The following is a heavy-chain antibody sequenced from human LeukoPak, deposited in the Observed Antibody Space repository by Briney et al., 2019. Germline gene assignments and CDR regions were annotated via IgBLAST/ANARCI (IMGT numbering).Heavy chain of an antibody. D-gene: IGHD4-11*01. CDR2: IYPDDSDT. V-gene: IGHV5-51*01. CDR3: ARHDTGPDYLYYHYMDV. Sequence: GESPKISCKGSGYSFTSYWIGWVRQMPGKGLEWMGIIYPDDSDTRYSPSFQGQVTISADKSISTAYLQWSSLKASDTAMYYCARHDTGPDYLYYHYMDVWGKGTTVTVSS. J-gene: IGHJ6*03. CDR1: GYSFTSYW.